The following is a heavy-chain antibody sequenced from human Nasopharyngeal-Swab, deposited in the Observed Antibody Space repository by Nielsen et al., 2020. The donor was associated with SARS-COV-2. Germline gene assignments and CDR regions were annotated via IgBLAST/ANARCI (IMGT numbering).Heavy chain of an antibody. J-gene: IGHJ6*02. V-gene: IGHV3-23*01. CDR2: ISGSGGST. CDR1: GFTFSSYA. Sequence: GGSLRLSCAASGFTFSSYAMSWVRQAPGKGLEWVSAISGSGGSTYYADSVKGRFTISRDNSKNTLYLQMNNLRAEDTAVYYCAKDLPKQQLAQYYYYGMDVWGQGTTVTVSS. D-gene: IGHD6-13*01. CDR3: AKDLPKQQLAQYYYYGMDV.